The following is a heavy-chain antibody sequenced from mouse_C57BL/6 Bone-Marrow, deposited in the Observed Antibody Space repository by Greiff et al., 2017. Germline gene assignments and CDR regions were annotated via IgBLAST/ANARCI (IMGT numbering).Heavy chain of an antibody. D-gene: IGHD2-5*01. CDR3: ARSAYYSNYPFAY. Sequence: VQLQESGPELVKPGASVKISCMASGYTFTDYYINWVKQRPGQGLEWIGWIFPGSGSTYYNEKFKGKATLTVDKSSSTAYMLLSSLTSEDSAVYFCARSAYYSNYPFAYWGQGTLVTVSA. CDR2: IFPGSGST. V-gene: IGHV1-75*01. CDR1: GYTFTDYY. J-gene: IGHJ3*01.